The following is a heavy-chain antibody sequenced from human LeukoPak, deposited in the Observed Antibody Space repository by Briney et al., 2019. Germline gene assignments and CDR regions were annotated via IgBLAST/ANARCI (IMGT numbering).Heavy chain of an antibody. J-gene: IGHJ4*02. CDR2: ISYDGSNK. V-gene: IGHV3-30*18. CDR1: GFIFSSYG. Sequence: GGSLRLSCAASGFIFSSYGMHWVRQAPGKGLEWVALISYDGSNKYYAASVKGRFTISKDNSKNTLYLQMSSLRAEDPAVYYCAKIRVDAYVSPIDYWGQGTLVTVSP. D-gene: IGHD3-16*01. CDR3: AKIRVDAYVSPIDY.